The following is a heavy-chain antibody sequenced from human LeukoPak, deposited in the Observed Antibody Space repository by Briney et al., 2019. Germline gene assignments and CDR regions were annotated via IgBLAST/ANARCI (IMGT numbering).Heavy chain of an antibody. Sequence: PGGSPRLSCAASGFTFGNYWMHWVRQVPGKGLVWVSRINTGESSTTYADSVKGRFTISRDNAKNTLYLQMNSLRAEDTAVYYCARSNHADDYWGQGTLVTVSS. V-gene: IGHV3-74*01. J-gene: IGHJ4*02. CDR1: GFTFGNYW. CDR2: INTGESST. D-gene: IGHD4-11*01. CDR3: ARSNHADDY.